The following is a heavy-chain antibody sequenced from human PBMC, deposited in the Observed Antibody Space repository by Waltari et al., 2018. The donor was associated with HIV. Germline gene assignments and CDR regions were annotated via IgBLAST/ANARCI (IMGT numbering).Heavy chain of an antibody. V-gene: IGHV1-18*01. D-gene: IGHD4-17*01. CDR2: ISPYNGNT. J-gene: IGHJ4*02. CDR3: ARVAGGDYFDY. CDR1: GYTFIDHG. Sequence: QDQLVHTGGEVQKPGASVKVSCKASGYTFIDHGLTWVRQATGQGREWMAWISPYNGNTDYAQRFQGRVAVTTDTATNTAYMERRILRSDDTAVYFCARVAGGDYFDYWGQGTLVTVSS.